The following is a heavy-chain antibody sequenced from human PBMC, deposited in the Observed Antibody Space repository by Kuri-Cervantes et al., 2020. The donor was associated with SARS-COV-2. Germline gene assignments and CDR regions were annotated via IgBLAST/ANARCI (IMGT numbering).Heavy chain of an antibody. J-gene: IGHJ6*03. CDR1: GYTFTSYD. Sequence: ASVKVSCKASGYTFTSYDINWVRQATGQGLEWMGWMNPNSGNTGYAQKFQGRVTMTRNTSISTAYMELSSLRSEDTAVYYCARMGWGYCSGGSCHYYYYYMDVWGKGTTVTVSS. CDR2: MNPNSGNT. CDR3: ARMGWGYCSGGSCHYYYYYMDV. D-gene: IGHD2-15*01. V-gene: IGHV1-8*02.